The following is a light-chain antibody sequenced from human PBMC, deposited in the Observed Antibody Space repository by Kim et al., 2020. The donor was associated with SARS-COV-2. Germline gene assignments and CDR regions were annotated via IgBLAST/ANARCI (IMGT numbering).Light chain of an antibody. CDR1: QSVSSSY. CDR3: QQYVSSPYT. V-gene: IGKV3-20*01. CDR2: GAS. J-gene: IGKJ2*01. Sequence: EIVLTQSPGTLSLSPGERATLSCRASQSVSSSYLAWYQQKPGQAPRLLIYGASSRATGIPDRFSGSGSGTDFTLPISRLEPEDFAVYYCQQYVSSPYTFGQGTKLEI.